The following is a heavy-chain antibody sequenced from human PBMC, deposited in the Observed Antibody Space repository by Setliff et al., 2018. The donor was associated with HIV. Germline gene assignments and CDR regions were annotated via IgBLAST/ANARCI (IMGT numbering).Heavy chain of an antibody. CDR1: GGSFSGYY. D-gene: IGHD3-22*01. CDR3: ARVSAGKDYYDSSGYYYRFDY. CDR2: INHSGSN. V-gene: IGHV4-34*01. J-gene: IGHJ4*02. Sequence: SETLSLTCDVYGGSFSGYYWSWIRQPPGKGLEWIGKINHSGSNNYNPSLKSRVTISVDTSKNQFSLKLNSVTAADTAVYYCARVSAGKDYYDSSGYYYRFDYWGQGTLVTVSS.